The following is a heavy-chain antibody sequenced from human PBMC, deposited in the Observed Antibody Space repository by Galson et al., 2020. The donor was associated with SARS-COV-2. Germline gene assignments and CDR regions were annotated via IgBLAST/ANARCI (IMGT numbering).Heavy chain of an antibody. V-gene: IGHV1-24*01. CDR3: ATGGTVVKGWFDP. CDR2: FDPEDGET. J-gene: IGHJ5*02. D-gene: IGHD2-15*01. Sequence: GESLKISCKVSGYTLTELSMHWVRQAPGKGLEWMGGFDPEDGETIYAQKFQGRVTMTEDTSTDTAYMELSSLRSEDTAVYYCATGGTVVKGWFDPWGQGTLVTVSS. CDR1: GYTLTELS.